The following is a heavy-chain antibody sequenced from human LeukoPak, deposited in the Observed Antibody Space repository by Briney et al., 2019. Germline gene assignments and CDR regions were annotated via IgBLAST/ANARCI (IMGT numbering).Heavy chain of an antibody. J-gene: IGHJ4*02. D-gene: IGHD2-2*01. CDR1: GFIFDDYA. Sequence: GGSLRLSCAASGFIFDDYAMSWVRQAPGKGLEWVSGINLNGGSTGYANSVKGRFNISRDNAKNSLYLQMNSLRAEDTALYYCARPIRCSTPTCSMGYWGQGTLVTVSS. V-gene: IGHV3-20*04. CDR2: INLNGGST. CDR3: ARPIRCSTPTCSMGY.